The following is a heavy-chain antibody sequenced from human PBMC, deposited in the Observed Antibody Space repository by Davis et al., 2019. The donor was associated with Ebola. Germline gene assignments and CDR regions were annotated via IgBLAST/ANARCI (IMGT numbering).Heavy chain of an antibody. CDR1: GGSISSYY. D-gene: IGHD3-10*01. CDR2: IYASGNS. Sequence: ETLSLTCTVSGGSISSYYWSWIRQPAGKGLEWIGRIYASGNSNSNPSLKSRVTMSVDTSKNQFSLKLSSVTAADTAVYYCARGFLWFGELAAFDIWGQGTMVTVSS. V-gene: IGHV4-4*07. J-gene: IGHJ3*02. CDR3: ARGFLWFGELAAFDI.